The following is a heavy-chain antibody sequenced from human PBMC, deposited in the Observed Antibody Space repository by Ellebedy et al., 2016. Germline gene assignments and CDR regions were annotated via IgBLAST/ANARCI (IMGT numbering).Heavy chain of an antibody. CDR2: FYHSGST. V-gene: IGHV4-38-2*02. CDR3: ARHVAHYDSGTSHWFDP. CDR1: GYSISSGYY. D-gene: IGHD3-10*01. J-gene: IGHJ5*02. Sequence: GSLRLXXTVSGYSISSGYYWGWIRQPPGKGLEWIGSFYHSGSTYYNPSLKSRVTMSVDTSKNHFSLKLSSVTAADTAVYYCARHVAHYDSGTSHWFDPWGQGTLVTVSS.